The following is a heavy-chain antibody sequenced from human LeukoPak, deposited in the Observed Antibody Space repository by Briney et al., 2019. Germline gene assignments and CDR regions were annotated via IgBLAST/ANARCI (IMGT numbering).Heavy chain of an antibody. J-gene: IGHJ4*02. CDR1: GFTFSSYW. Sequence: GGSLRLSCAASGFTFSSYWMSWVRQAPGKGLEWVANIKQDGSEKYYVDSVKGRFTISRDNAKNSLYLQMNSLRAEDTAVYYCARVGGVAATLKIDYWGQGTLVTVSS. CDR3: ARVGGVAATLKIDY. V-gene: IGHV3-7*01. CDR2: IKQDGSEK. D-gene: IGHD2-15*01.